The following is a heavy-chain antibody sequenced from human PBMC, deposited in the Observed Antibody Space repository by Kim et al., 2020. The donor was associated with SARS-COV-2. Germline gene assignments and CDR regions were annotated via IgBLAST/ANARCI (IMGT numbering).Heavy chain of an antibody. CDR3: TRKGVGYWLDP. CDR2: ISSHSGTT. CDR1: GFIISSYS. D-gene: IGHD6-13*01. V-gene: IGHV3-48*02. J-gene: IGHJ5*02. Sequence: GGSLRLSCEVSGFIISSYSMNWVRQAPGKGLEWVAYISSHSGTTHYADTVKGRFTISRDNAKNSLYLQMNSLRDEDTAVYDCTRKGVGYWLDPWGQGTLVAVSS.